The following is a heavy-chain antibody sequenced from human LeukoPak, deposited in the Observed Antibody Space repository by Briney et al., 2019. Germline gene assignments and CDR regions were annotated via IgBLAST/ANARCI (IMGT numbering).Heavy chain of an antibody. J-gene: IGHJ1*01. CDR3: ARVSCSSNSCYRGRYFQD. CDR2: IYHTGST. V-gene: IGHV4-4*02. D-gene: IGHD2-2*01. CDR1: GGSINSSLW. Sequence: SGTLSLTCTVSGGSINSSLWWSWVRQPPGKGLECIGEIYHTGSTRYNWSLRSRVTISIDDSKNQFSLRLSSVTAADTAVYYCARVSCSSNSCYRGRYFQDWGQGTLVTVSS.